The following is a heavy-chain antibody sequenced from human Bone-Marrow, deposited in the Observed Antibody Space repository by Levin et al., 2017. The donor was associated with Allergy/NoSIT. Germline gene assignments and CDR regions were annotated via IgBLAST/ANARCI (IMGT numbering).Heavy chain of an antibody. CDR3: ARRSKSFSDLDY. CDR1: GYTFSRSG. D-gene: IGHD3-10*01. V-gene: IGHV1-18*04. Sequence: ASVKVSCKASGYTFSRSGVNWVRQAPGQGLEWMGWINPYSGDTNYAQNFQGRIIMARDSSISTVYLELRRLTSDDTAMYFCARRSKSFSDLDYWGWGTLVTVSS. CDR2: INPYSGDT. J-gene: IGHJ4*02.